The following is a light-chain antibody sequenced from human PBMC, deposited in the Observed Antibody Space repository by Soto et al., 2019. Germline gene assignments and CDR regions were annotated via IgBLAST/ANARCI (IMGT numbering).Light chain of an antibody. Sequence: QSALTQPASVSGSPGQSITISCTGTSSDVGGYNYVSWYQQHPGKAPKLMIYEVSNRPSGVSNRFSGSKSGNTASLTVSGLQAEDEADYYCSSYTNTNNYVLGNGTKVT. CDR1: SSDVGGYNY. J-gene: IGLJ1*01. CDR3: SSYTNTNNYV. V-gene: IGLV2-14*01. CDR2: EVS.